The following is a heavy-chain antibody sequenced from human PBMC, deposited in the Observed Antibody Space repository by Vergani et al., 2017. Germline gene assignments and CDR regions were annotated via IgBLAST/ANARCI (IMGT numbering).Heavy chain of an antibody. CDR3: ASVRSYRYNY. Sequence: QVQLQQWGAGLLKPSETLSLTCAVSGGSFSGYYWSWIRQPPGKGLEWIGEINHSGSTNYNPSLKSRVTISVDTSKNQFSLKLSSVTAADTAVYYCASVRSYRYNYWGQGTLVTVSS. V-gene: IGHV4-34*01. J-gene: IGHJ4*02. CDR2: INHSGST. D-gene: IGHD3-16*02. CDR1: GGSFSGYY.